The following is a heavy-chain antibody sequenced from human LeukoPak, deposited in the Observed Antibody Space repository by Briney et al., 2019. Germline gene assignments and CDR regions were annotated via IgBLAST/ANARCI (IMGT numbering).Heavy chain of an antibody. V-gene: IGHV1-24*01. CDR2: FHPKDADM. D-gene: IGHD3-22*01. CDR1: GYTVTEVA. CDR3: ARDLDDSSGDDY. Sequence: ASVKVSCKVSGYTVTEVAIHWVRQTPGEGLEWMGGFHPKDADMIYAQKFQGRVTMTQDTSTDTVYMELNSLTSDDTAVYYCARDLDDSSGDDYWGQGTLVTVSS. J-gene: IGHJ4*02.